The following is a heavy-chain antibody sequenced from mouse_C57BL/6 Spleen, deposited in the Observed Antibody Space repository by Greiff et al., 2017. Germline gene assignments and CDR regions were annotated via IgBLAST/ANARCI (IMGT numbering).Heavy chain of an antibody. CDR2: IYWDDDK. D-gene: IGHD3-2*02. V-gene: IGHV8-12*01. CDR3: ARRSPDSSGSVDY. J-gene: IGHJ2*02. Sequence: QVTLKVSGPGILQSSQTLSLTCSFSGFSLSTSGMGVSWMRQPSGKGLERLAHIYWDDDKRYNPSLKSRLTISKDTSRNQVFLKITSVDTADTATDDCARRSPDSSGSVDYWGQGTSLTVSS. CDR1: GFSLSTSGMG.